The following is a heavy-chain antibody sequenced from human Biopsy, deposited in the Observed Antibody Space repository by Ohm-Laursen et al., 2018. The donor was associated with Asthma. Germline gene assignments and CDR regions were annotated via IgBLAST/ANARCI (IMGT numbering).Heavy chain of an antibody. CDR1: GFMFRSFG. J-gene: IGHJ4*02. Sequence: SSLRLSRAATGFMFRSFGMHWVRQAPGKGLEWVAVISYDGNHKFYEDSVKGRFTISRDNSKNTLYLQMNSLRTEDTAVYYCAKRRGYSGHDNDYWGQGTLVIVSS. CDR3: AKRRGYSGHDNDY. D-gene: IGHD5-12*01. V-gene: IGHV3-30*18. CDR2: ISYDGNHK.